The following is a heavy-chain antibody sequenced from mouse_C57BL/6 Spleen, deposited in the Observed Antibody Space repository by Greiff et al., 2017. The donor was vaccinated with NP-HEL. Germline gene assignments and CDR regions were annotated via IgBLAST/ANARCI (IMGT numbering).Heavy chain of an antibody. V-gene: IGHV5-17*01. J-gene: IGHJ4*01. Sequence: EVNVVESGGGLVKPGGSLKLSCAASGFTFSDYGMHWVRQAPEKGLEWVAYISSGSSTIYYADTVKGRFTISRDNAKNTLFLQMTSLRSEDTAMYYCARNYYGSSHYYAMDYWGQGTSVTVSS. D-gene: IGHD1-1*01. CDR1: GFTFSDYG. CDR2: ISSGSSTI. CDR3: ARNYYGSSHYYAMDY.